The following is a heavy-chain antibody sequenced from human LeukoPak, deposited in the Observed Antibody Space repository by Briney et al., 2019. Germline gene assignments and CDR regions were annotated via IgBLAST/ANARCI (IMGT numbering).Heavy chain of an antibody. CDR1: GFTFSDYY. D-gene: IGHD1-7*01. CDR2: ISGSGTTM. V-gene: IGHV3-11*01. J-gene: IGHJ3*02. CDR3: GRDFGLTGTKRSFDI. Sequence: GGSLRLSCAASGFTFSDYYMGWIRQAPGKGLELLSYISGSGTTMYYADSVKGRFTISRDNAKNSLDLQMNSLRAEDTAVYYCGRDFGLTGTKRSFDIWGQGTMVTVSS.